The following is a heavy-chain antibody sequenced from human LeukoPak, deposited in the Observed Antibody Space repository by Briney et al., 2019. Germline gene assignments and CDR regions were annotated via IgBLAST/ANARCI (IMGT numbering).Heavy chain of an antibody. CDR3: AGRGIAAPPPYWYFDL. D-gene: IGHD6-6*01. V-gene: IGHV4-39*01. CDR1: GGSISSSSYY. J-gene: IGHJ2*01. CDR2: IYYSGST. Sequence: SETLSLTCTVAGGSISSSSYYWGWIRQPPGKGLEWIGSIYYSGSTYYNPSLKSRVTISVDTSKNQFSLKLSSVTAADTAVYYCAGRGIAAPPPYWYFDLWGRGTLVTVSS.